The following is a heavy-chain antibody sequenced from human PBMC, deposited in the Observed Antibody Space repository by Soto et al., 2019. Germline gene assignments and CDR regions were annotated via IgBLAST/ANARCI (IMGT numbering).Heavy chain of an antibody. Sequence: GSLRLSCAASGFTFSSYSMNWVRQAPGKGLEWVSYISSSSSTIYYADSVKGRFTISRDNAKNSLYLQMNSLRDEDTAVYYCARDTCTSCYRGSSIAAHYWGQGTLVTVSS. V-gene: IGHV3-48*02. CDR2: ISSSSSTI. CDR3: ARDTCTSCYRGSSIAAHY. J-gene: IGHJ4*02. CDR1: GFTFSSYS. D-gene: IGHD2-2*02.